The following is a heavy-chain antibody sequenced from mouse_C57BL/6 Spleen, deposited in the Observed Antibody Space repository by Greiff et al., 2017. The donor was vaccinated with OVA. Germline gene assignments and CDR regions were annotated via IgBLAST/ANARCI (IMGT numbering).Heavy chain of an antibody. J-gene: IGHJ2*01. CDR1: GYTFTSYW. D-gene: IGHD2-4*01. CDR2: IYPSDSET. Sequence: VKLQQPGAELVRPGSSVKLSCKASGYTFTSYWMDWVKQRPGQGLEWIGNIYPSDSETHYNQKFKDKATLTVDKSSSTAYMQLSSLTSEDSAVYYCARPNDYDGGYYFDYWGQGTTLTVSS. CDR3: ARPNDYDGGYYFDY. V-gene: IGHV1-61*01.